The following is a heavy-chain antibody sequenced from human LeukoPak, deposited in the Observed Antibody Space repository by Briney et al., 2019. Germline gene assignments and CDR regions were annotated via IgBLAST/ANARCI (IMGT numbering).Heavy chain of an antibody. CDR1: GFTFSSYG. Sequence: GGSLRLSCAASGFTFSSYGMSWVRQAPGKGLEWVANIKQDGSEKYYVDSVKGRFTISRDNAKNSLYLQMNSLRAEDTAVYYCARDGPALWFGEFSGMDVWGQGTTVTVSS. J-gene: IGHJ6*02. D-gene: IGHD3-10*01. V-gene: IGHV3-7*01. CDR2: IKQDGSEK. CDR3: ARDGPALWFGEFSGMDV.